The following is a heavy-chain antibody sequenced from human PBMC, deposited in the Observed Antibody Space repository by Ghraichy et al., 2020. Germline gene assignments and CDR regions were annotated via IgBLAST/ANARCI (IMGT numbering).Heavy chain of an antibody. V-gene: IGHV3-7*01. CDR1: GFTFSSYW. CDR3: ASPVIAVAGTIVSAY. Sequence: GGSLRLSCAASGFTFSSYWMSWVRQAPGKGLEWVANIKQDGSEKYYVDSVKGRFTISRDNAKNSLYLQMNSLRAEDTAVYYCASPVIAVAGTIVSAYWGQGTLVTVSS. J-gene: IGHJ4*02. CDR2: IKQDGSEK. D-gene: IGHD6-19*01.